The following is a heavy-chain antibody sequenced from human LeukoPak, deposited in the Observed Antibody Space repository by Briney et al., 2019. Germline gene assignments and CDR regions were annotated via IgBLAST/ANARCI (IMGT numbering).Heavy chain of an antibody. CDR3: TRVGYIDDGIDY. CDR1: GFPFSSYW. D-gene: IGHD5-24*01. CDR2: IKQDGSKK. J-gene: IGHJ4*02. Sequence: GGSLRLSCVASGFPFSSYWMTWVRQAPGKGLEWVANIKQDGSKKSYVDSVKGRFTISRDNAKNSLYLQMNSLRAEDTAIYYCTRVGYIDDGIDYWGQGTLVTVSS. V-gene: IGHV3-7*04.